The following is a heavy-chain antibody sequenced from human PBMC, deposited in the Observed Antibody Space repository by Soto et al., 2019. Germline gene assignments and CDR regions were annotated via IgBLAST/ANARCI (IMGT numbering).Heavy chain of an antibody. CDR3: ARGEILLGINY. CDR2: ISNSGDST. CDR1: GFTFTTYA. V-gene: IGHV3-23*01. D-gene: IGHD2-8*02. Sequence: PGGSLRLSCAASGFTFTTYAMTWVRQAPGKGLEWVSTISNSGDSTYYADSVKGRFTISRDNSKGTLYLQINSLRAEDTAVYYCARGEILLGINYWGQGPRATVSP. J-gene: IGHJ4*02.